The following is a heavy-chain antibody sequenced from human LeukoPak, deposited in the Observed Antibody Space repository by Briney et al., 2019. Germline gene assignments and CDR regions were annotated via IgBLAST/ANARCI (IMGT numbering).Heavy chain of an antibody. CDR1: GGSISSAGFY. J-gene: IGHJ5*02. CDR3: VRDGGTFITESSTDRHNWLDP. Sequence: TLSLTCTLPGGSISSAGFYWSWIRQPAGKGMEWLVRMKGREIVSYNPSLRSRVTISIDTSKNQFSLRLTSVTAADTAVYYCVRDGGTFITESSTDRHNWLDPWGQGSLVTVSS. D-gene: IGHD1-20*01. V-gene: IGHV4-61*02. CDR2: MKGREIV.